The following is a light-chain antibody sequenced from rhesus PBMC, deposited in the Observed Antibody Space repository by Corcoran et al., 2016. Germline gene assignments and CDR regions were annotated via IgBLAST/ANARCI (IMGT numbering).Light chain of an antibody. V-gene: IGLV2-13*02. CDR3: SSYASSSAFI. Sequence: QAALTQSPSVSGSPGQSVTISCTGTSSDIGGYNRVSWYQQHPGKAPKLMIYEVSKRPSGVSDRFSGSKSGNTASLTISGLQAEDEYDYYCSSYASSSAFIFGVGTRLTVL. CDR2: EVS. J-gene: IGLJ1*01. CDR1: SSDIGGYNR.